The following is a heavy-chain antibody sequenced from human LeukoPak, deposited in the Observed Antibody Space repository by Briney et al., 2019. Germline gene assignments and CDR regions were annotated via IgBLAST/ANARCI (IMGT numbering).Heavy chain of an antibody. D-gene: IGHD3-10*01. Sequence: QPGESLRLSCAASGFTFSRYWMHWVRQAPGEGLVGVSRIDEHWTTIDYADSVRDRFTISRDNAKNTLYLHMNSLRAEDTAMYYCARDVGGAGSHWGQGSLVTVSS. J-gene: IGHJ4*02. CDR2: IDEHWTTI. V-gene: IGHV3-74*01. CDR1: GFTFSRYW. CDR3: ARDVGGAGSH.